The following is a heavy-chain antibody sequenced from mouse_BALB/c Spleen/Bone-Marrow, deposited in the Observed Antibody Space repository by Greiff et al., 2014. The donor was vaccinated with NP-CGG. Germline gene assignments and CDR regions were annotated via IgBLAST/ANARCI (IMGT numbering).Heavy chain of an antibody. CDR3: ASGGPTMITYYSMDY. CDR1: GDSITSGY. Sequence: EVQLQESGPSLVKPSQTLSLTCSVPGDSITSGYWNWIRKFPANKLEYMGYINFSGSTYYNPSLKSRISITRDTSKNQYYLQLNSVTTEDTATYYCASGGPTMITYYSMDYWGQGTSVTVSS. D-gene: IGHD2-4*01. CDR2: INFSGST. J-gene: IGHJ4*01. V-gene: IGHV3-8*02.